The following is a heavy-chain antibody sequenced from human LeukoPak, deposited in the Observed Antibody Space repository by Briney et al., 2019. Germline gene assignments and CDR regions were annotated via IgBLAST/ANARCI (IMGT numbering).Heavy chain of an antibody. J-gene: IGHJ4*02. D-gene: IGHD6-6*01. CDR1: GFTFSSYA. Sequence: GGSLRLSCAASGFTFSSYAMNWVRQAPGKGREWVSAISGSGGSTYYADSVKGRFTISRDNSKNTLYLQMNSLRAEDTAVYCCAKQGPVFAARPGYWGQGTLVTVSS. CDR3: AKQGPVFAARPGY. CDR2: ISGSGGST. V-gene: IGHV3-23*01.